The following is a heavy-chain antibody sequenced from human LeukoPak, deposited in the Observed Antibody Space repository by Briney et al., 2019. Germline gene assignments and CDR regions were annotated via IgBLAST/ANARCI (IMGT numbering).Heavy chain of an antibody. Sequence: ASVKVSCKASGYTFINFAINWGRQAPGQRPEWMGWINAGNGNTKYSQKFQGRVTITRDTSASTAYMELSSLTSEDTAVYYCARGPRAAADDYWGQGTLDTVSS. J-gene: IGHJ4*02. CDR1: GYTFINFA. D-gene: IGHD6-13*01. CDR3: ARGPRAAADDY. V-gene: IGHV1-3*01. CDR2: INAGNGNT.